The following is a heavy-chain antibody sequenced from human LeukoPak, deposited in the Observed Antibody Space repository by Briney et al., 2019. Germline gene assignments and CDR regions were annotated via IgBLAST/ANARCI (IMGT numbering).Heavy chain of an antibody. CDR2: ISYDGSNK. J-gene: IGHJ4*02. Sequence: GRSLRLSCAASGFTFRSYGMHWVRQAPGKGLEWVAVISYDGSNKYYADSVKGRFTISRDNSKNTLYLQMNSLRAEDTAVYYCAKEVYYYDSSGYLDYWGQGTLVTVSS. D-gene: IGHD3-22*01. V-gene: IGHV3-30*18. CDR3: AKEVYYYDSSGYLDY. CDR1: GFTFRSYG.